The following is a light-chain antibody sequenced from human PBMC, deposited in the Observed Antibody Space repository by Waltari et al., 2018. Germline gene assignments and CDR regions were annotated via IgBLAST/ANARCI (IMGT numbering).Light chain of an antibody. CDR1: RGDIGGYDY. J-gene: IGLJ2*01. V-gene: IGLV2-14*03. Sequence: ITLSCTGTRGDIGGYDYVSWYQHHPGKAPKLMIFDVSNRPSGVSNRFSGSKSDNTASLTISGLQAEDEADYYCSSYTSSSTRLVFGGGTKVTVL. CDR2: DVS. CDR3: SSYTSSSTRLV.